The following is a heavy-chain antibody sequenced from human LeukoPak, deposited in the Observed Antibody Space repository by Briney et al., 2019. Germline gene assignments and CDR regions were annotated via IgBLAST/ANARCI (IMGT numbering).Heavy chain of an antibody. J-gene: IGHJ1*01. Sequence: PSETLSLTCTVSGGSISSGGYYWSWIRQPPGKGLEWIGYIYYSGSTYYNPSLKSRVTISVDTSKNQFSPKLSSVTAADTAVYYCARLTVVPAAIGAWGQGTLVTVSS. V-gene: IGHV4-30-4*08. D-gene: IGHD2-2*02. CDR2: IYYSGST. CDR1: GGSISSGGYY. CDR3: ARLTVVPAAIGA.